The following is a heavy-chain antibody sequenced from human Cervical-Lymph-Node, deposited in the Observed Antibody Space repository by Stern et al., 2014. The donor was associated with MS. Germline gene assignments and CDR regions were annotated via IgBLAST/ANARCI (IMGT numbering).Heavy chain of an antibody. J-gene: IGHJ4*02. CDR1: AYTITDYY. Sequence: VQLVQSGAEVKKPGASVKVSCKASAYTITDYYTHWVRQAPGHGLEWIGWIKPNSGGTYSAQKFQGSLTMTRDTAISTAYMELSSLRSDDTAVYYCARGGGYSYSTLDYWGQGTQVTVSS. CDR2: IKPNSGGT. D-gene: IGHD3-10*01. V-gene: IGHV1-2*02. CDR3: ARGGGYSYSTLDY.